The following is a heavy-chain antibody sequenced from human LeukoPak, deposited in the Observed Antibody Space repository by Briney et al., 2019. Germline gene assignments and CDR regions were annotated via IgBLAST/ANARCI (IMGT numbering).Heavy chain of an antibody. CDR2: INWNGGST. CDR3: ARGGVAARYYYYYMDV. D-gene: IGHD6-6*01. J-gene: IGHJ6*03. Sequence: WVRQAPGKGLEWVSGINWNGGSTGYADSVKGRFTISRDNAKNSLYLQMNSLRAEDTALYYCARGGVAARYYYYYMDVWGKGTTVTVSS. V-gene: IGHV3-20*03.